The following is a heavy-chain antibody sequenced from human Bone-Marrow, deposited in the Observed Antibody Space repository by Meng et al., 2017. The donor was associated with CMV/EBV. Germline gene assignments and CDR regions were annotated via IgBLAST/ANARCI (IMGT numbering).Heavy chain of an antibody. J-gene: IGHJ4*02. CDR3: ARDTAMAAALSIDY. Sequence: ASVKVSCKASGYTFTSYGISWVRQAPGQGLEWMGWISAYNGNTNYAQKLQGRVTMTTDTSTSTAYMELRSLRSDDPAVYYCARDTAMAAALSIDYWGQGTLVTVSS. CDR1: GYTFTSYG. D-gene: IGHD5-24*01. V-gene: IGHV1-18*01. CDR2: ISAYNGNT.